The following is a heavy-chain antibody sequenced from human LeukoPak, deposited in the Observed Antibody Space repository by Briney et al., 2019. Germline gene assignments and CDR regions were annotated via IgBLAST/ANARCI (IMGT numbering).Heavy chain of an antibody. CDR1: GFTFSSYG. D-gene: IGHD4-11*01. V-gene: IGHV3-30*18. J-gene: IGHJ6*02. CDR3: AKDALSAKWVTLQKSYGMDV. Sequence: GGSLRLSCAASGFTFSSYGMHWVRQAPSKGLEWVAVISYDGSNKYYADSVKGRFTISRDNSKNTLYLQMNSLRAEDTAVYYCAKDALSAKWVTLQKSYGMDVWGQGTTVTVSS. CDR2: ISYDGSNK.